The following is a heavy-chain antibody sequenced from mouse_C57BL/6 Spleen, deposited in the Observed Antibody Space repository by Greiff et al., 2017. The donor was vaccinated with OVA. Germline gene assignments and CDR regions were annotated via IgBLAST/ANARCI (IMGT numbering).Heavy chain of an antibody. V-gene: IGHV1-61*01. CDR2: IYPSDSET. D-gene: IGHD2-4*01. CDR3: ARKRDYDYAMDY. Sequence: QVQLQQPGAELVRPGSSVKLSCKASGYTFTSYWMDWVKQRPGQGLEWIGNIYPSDSETHYNQKFKDKATLTVDQSSSTAYMQLRSLTSEDSAVYYSARKRDYDYAMDYWGQGTSVTVSS. CDR1: GYTFTSYW. J-gene: IGHJ4*01.